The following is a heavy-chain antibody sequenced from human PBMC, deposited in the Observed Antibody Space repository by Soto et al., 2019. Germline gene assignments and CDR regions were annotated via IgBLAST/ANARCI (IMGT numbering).Heavy chain of an antibody. CDR2: ISGSGGST. J-gene: IGHJ6*02. Sequence: GGSLRLSCAASGFTFSSYAMSWVRQAPGKGLEWVSAISGSGGSTYYADSVKGRFTISRDNSKNTLYLQMNSLRAEDTAVYYCAKDIKDGSGTYYYGMDVWGQGTTVTVSS. D-gene: IGHD3-10*01. CDR3: AKDIKDGSGTYYYGMDV. CDR1: GFTFSSYA. V-gene: IGHV3-23*01.